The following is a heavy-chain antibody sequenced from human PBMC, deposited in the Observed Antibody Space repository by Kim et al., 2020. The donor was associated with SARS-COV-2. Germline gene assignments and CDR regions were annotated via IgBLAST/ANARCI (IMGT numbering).Heavy chain of an antibody. CDR3: AREWVQESRIFGVVVNYYYGMDV. V-gene: IGHV6-1*01. Sequence: SQTLSLTCAISGDSVSSNSAAWHWIRQSPSRGLEWLGRTYYRSKWYNDYAVSVKSRITINPDTTKNQFSLQLNSVTPEDTAVYYCAREWVQESRIFGVVVNYYYGMDVWGQGTTVTVSS. CDR2: TYYRSKWYN. D-gene: IGHD3-3*01. CDR1: GDSVSSNSAA. J-gene: IGHJ6*02.